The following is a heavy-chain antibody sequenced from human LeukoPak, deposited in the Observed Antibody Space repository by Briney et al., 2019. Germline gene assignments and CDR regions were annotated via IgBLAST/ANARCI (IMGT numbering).Heavy chain of an antibody. V-gene: IGHV4-59*08. CDR2: IYYSGST. J-gene: IGHJ3*02. CDR1: GGSISSYY. D-gene: IGHD1-1*01. CDR3: ARQQLEPSDAFDI. Sequence: SETLSLTCTVSGGSISSYYWSWIRQPPGKGLEWIGYIYYSGSTNYNPSLKSRVTISVDTSKNQFSLKLSSVTAADTAVYYCARQQLEPSDAFDIWGQGTMVTVSS.